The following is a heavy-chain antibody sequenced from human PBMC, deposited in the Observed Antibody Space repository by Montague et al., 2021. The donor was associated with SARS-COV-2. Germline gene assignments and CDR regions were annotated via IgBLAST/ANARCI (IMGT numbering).Heavy chain of an antibody. CDR1: GFIFSSYD. V-gene: IGHV3-48*02. Sequence: SLSLSCATSGFIFSSYDMNWVRQAPGKGLEWVSNITSTSTVNYADSLKGRFTISRDNDKNSLYLEMNSLRDDDTAMYYYAREGYNSEDAFDFWGQGTMVFVSS. CDR2: ITSTSTV. J-gene: IGHJ3*01. CDR3: AREGYNSEDAFDF. D-gene: IGHD6-19*01.